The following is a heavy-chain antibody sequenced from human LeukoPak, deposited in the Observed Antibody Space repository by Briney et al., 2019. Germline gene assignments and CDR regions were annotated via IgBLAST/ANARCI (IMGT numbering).Heavy chain of an antibody. Sequence: PGGSLRLSCAASGFTFSSYSMNWVRQAPGKGLEWVSYISSSSSTIYYADSVKGRFTISRDNAKNSLYLQMNSLRAEDTAVYYCATHTHIEAAGTVEYYYYYMDVWGKGTTVTVSS. V-gene: IGHV3-48*01. CDR2: ISSSSSTI. CDR3: ATHTHIEAAGTVEYYYYYMDV. J-gene: IGHJ6*03. CDR1: GFTFSSYS. D-gene: IGHD6-13*01.